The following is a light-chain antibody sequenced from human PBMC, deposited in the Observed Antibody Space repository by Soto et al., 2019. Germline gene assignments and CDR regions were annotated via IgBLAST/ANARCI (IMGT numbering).Light chain of an antibody. J-gene: IGKJ5*01. Sequence: EMVLTQSPGTLSFSPAAGDTMXHRTSPSVSGSYLAWYHQKVGRAPRLLIYGASSTATGSPDRFSGSRSATDFTLTITSLEPEEYAVYYCQQYDSSPRTFGQGTRLEIK. CDR3: QQYDSSPRT. CDR1: PSVSGSY. V-gene: IGKV3-20*01. CDR2: GAS.